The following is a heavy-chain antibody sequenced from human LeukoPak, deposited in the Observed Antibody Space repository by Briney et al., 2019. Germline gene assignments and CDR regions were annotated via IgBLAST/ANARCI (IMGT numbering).Heavy chain of an antibody. CDR2: IKSKTDGGTT. CDR3: TTTPDYDYVWGSSYYFDY. CDR1: GFTFSNAW. Sequence: PGGSLRLSCAASGFTFSNAWMSWVRQAPGKGLEWVGRIKSKTDGGTTDYAAPVKGRFTISRDDSKNTLYLQMNSLKTEDTAVYNCTTTPDYDYVWGSSYYFDYWGQGTLVTVSS. D-gene: IGHD3-16*01. V-gene: IGHV3-15*01. J-gene: IGHJ4*02.